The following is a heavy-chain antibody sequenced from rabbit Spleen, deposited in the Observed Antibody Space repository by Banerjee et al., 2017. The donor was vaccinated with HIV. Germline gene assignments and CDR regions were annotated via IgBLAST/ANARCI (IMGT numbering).Heavy chain of an antibody. CDR2: IYTGNSKT. CDR1: GVSFTTNHY. Sequence: QSLEESGGDLVKPGASLTLTCTASGVSFTTNHYLCWARQAPGKGLEWIACIYTGNSKTYYASWAKGRFTISKTSSTTVTLQMTSLTVADTATYFCARDLVTVIGWNFNLWGPGTLVTVS. CDR3: ARDLVTVIGWNFNL. J-gene: IGHJ4*01. V-gene: IGHV1S40*01. D-gene: IGHD1-1*01.